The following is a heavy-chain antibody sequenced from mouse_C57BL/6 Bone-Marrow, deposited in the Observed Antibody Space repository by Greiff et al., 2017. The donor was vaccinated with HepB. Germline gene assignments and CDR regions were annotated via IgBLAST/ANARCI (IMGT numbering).Heavy chain of an antibody. D-gene: IGHD1-1*01. V-gene: IGHV3-6*01. Sequence: EVKLQESGPGLVKPSQSLSLTCSVTGYSITSGYYWNWLRQLPGNKLEWMGYISYDGSNNYNPSLKNRISITRDTSKKQFFRKLNSVTTEDTATYYCAREGEYDYYGEFAYWGQGTLVTVSA. CDR1: GYSITSGYY. CDR3: AREGEYDYYGEFAY. CDR2: ISYDGSN. J-gene: IGHJ3*01.